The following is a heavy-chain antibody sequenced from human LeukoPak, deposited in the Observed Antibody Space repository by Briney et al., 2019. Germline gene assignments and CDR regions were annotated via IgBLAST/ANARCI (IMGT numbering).Heavy chain of an antibody. J-gene: IGHJ5*02. V-gene: IGHV4-39*01. CDR3: ARQIYSGTLIWFDP. D-gene: IGHD3-10*01. CDR2: IYYSGST. CDR1: GGSFSGYY. Sequence: PSETLSLTCAVYGGSFSGYYWGWIRQPPGKGLEWIGSIYYSGSTYYNPSLKSRVTISIDTSKDQFSLKLSSVTAADTAVYYCARQIYSGTLIWFDPWGQGTLVTVSS.